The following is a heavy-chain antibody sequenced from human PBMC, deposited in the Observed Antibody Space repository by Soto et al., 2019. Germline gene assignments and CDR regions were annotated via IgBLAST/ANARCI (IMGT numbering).Heavy chain of an antibody. CDR2: INAGNGNT. J-gene: IGHJ6*02. Sequence: ASVKVSCKASGYTFTSYAMHWVRQAPGQRLEWMGWINAGNGNTKYSQKFQGRVTITRDTSTSTVYMELSSLRSEDTAVYYCARDYYASGSYSTTFYYYYGMDVWGQGTTVTVSS. D-gene: IGHD3-10*01. CDR1: GYTFTSYA. CDR3: ARDYYASGSYSTTFYYYYGMDV. V-gene: IGHV1-3*01.